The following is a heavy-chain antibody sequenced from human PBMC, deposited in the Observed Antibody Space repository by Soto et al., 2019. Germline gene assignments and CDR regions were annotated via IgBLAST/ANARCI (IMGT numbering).Heavy chain of an antibody. CDR2: IYYSGST. J-gene: IGHJ4*02. CDR3: AREDSSIDY. CDR1: GVSINSSSYY. Sequence: SETLSLTCTVSGVSINSSSYYWGWIRQPPGKGLEWIGSIYYSGSTYYNPSLKSRVTISVDTSKNQFSLKLSSVTAADTAVYYCAREDSSIDYWGQGTLVTVSS. V-gene: IGHV4-39*02. D-gene: IGHD6-13*01.